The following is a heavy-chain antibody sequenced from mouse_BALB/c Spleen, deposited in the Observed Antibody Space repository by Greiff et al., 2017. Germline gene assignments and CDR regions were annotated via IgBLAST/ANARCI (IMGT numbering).Heavy chain of an antibody. CDR2: INPSTGYT. Sequence: VQLQQSGAELVKPGASVKLSCTASGFNIKDPYMPWVKQRPGQGLEWIGYINPSTGYTEYNQKFKDKATLTADKSSSTAYMQLSSLTSEDSAVYYCARKSSSGSYYAMDYWGQGTSVTVSS. D-gene: IGHD3-1*01. CDR3: ARKSSSGSYYAMDY. J-gene: IGHJ4*01. CDR1: GFNIKDPY. V-gene: IGHV1S26*01.